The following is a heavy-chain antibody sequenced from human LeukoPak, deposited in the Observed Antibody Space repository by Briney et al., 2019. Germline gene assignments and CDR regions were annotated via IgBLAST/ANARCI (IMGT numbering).Heavy chain of an antibody. D-gene: IGHD2-15*01. CDR2: FDPEDGET. CDR1: GYTLTDLS. J-gene: IGHJ4*02. CDR3: AKQGCSGGGCYFDY. Sequence: ASVKVSCKVSGYTLTDLSMHWVRQAPGKGLEWMGGFDPEDGETIYAQNFQGRVTMTEDTSTDTAYMEVRSLRSEDTAVYYCAKQGCSGGGCYFDYWGQGTLVTVSS. V-gene: IGHV1-24*01.